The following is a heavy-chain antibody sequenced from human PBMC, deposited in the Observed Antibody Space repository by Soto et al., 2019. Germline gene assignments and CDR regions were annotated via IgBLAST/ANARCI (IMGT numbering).Heavy chain of an antibody. CDR1: GNTLAEMS. Sequence: QVALVQSGAEVKKPGASVKVSCKMSGNTLAEMSIHWVRQSPGKGLEWLGGFDPEDGETIYSQSFQDRVIMTVDTSTETAYMELSSLRSGDTATYFCATDPYELQSGVVKDFWGQGTLVTVSS. CDR2: FDPEDGET. D-gene: IGHD2-21*01. J-gene: IGHJ4*02. V-gene: IGHV1-24*01. CDR3: ATDPYELQSGVVKDF.